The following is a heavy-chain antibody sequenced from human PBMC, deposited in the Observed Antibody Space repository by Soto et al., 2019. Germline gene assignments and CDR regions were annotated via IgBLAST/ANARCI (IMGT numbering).Heavy chain of an antibody. J-gene: IGHJ4*02. V-gene: IGHV3-23*01. D-gene: IGHD6-13*01. Sequence: GGSLGLSCAASGFTVYSSVVDWVLQAPGKGLEWVSVISGSGDSTYYADAVKGRFTISRDNSKNTLYLQMNSLRTEDTAVYYCARRGPGTYFDYWGQGTLVTVSS. CDR1: GFTVYSSV. CDR3: ARRGPGTYFDY. CDR2: ISGSGDST.